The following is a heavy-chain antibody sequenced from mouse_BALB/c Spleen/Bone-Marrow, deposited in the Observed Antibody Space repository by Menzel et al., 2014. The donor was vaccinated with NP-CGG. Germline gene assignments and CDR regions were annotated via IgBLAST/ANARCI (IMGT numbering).Heavy chain of an antibody. CDR2: INPGSGGT. J-gene: IGHJ2*01. CDR1: GYAFTNYL. V-gene: IGHV1-54*01. Sequence: VKLMESGAELVRPGTSVKVSCKASGYAFTNYLIEWVKQRPGQGLEWIGVINPGSGGTNYNEKFKGKATLTADKSSSTAYMQLSSLTSDDSAVCFCARGITTGYFDYWGQGTTLTVSS. CDR3: ARGITTGYFDY. D-gene: IGHD1-1*01.